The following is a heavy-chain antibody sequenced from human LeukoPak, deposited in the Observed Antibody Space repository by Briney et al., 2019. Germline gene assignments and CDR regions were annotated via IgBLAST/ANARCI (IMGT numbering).Heavy chain of an antibody. CDR1: GFTLSNHW. Sequence: AGGSLRLSCAASGFTLSNHWMTWVRQVPGRGPEWVANVNRDGSETYYLDSVKGRFTISRDNAKNTLYLQMNSLRAEDSALYYCARDLSYAFGAWGQGTMVTVSS. CDR2: VNRDGSET. CDR3: ARDLSYAFGA. V-gene: IGHV3-7*03. J-gene: IGHJ3*01.